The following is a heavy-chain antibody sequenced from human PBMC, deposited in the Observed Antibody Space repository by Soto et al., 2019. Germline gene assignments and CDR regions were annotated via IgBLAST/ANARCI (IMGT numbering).Heavy chain of an antibody. J-gene: IGHJ4*02. CDR1: GYTFTSYG. Sequence: QVHLVQSGAEVKKPGASVKVSCKCSGYTFTSYGITWVRQAPGQGLEWMEWISAHNCNTDYAQKLQGRATVTRDTSTSTAYMERRSRRSDATVGYYCATGRYGDYWGQGPRVTVSS. CDR3: ATGRYGDY. D-gene: IGHD1-1*01. CDR2: ISAHNCNT. V-gene: IGHV1-18*01.